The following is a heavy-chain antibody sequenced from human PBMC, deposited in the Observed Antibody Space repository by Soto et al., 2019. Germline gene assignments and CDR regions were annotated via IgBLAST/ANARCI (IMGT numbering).Heavy chain of an antibody. J-gene: IGHJ6*04. D-gene: IGHD2-2*01. CDR2: IKQDGSEK. CDR3: TRDLGVPAAGRGYFYYYGMDG. CDR1: GLSFSGYW. V-gene: IGHV3-7*03. Sequence: PGGSLRLSCAASGLSFSGYWMNWVRQAPGKGLEWVANIKQDGSEKYYVDSVKGRFTISRDNAGKSVYLQVNSLRAEDTAVYYCTRDLGVPAAGRGYFYYYGMDGWGEGTTVTVSS.